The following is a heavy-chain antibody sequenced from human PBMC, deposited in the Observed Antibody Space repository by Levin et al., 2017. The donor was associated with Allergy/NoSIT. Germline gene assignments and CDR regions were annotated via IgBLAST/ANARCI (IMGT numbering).Heavy chain of an antibody. CDR1: GGSISSDY. Sequence: SQTLSLTCSVSGGSISSDYWSWLRQPPGKGLEWIGYISYTGTKYNPSLKSRVIISEGTSKNQFSLKLTSVTSADTAVYYCARIGVKAPATFLDYWGQGTLVTVSS. CDR3: ARIGVKAPATFLDY. CDR2: ISYTGT. D-gene: IGHD3-3*01. J-gene: IGHJ4*02. V-gene: IGHV4-59*01.